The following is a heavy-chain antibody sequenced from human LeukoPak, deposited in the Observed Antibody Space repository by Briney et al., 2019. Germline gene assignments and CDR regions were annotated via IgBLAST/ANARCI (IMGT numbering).Heavy chain of an antibody. CDR1: GGSISSYY. CDR2: IYYSGST. CDR3: ARFTPQGYGWGGYNRFDP. D-gene: IGHD3-16*01. V-gene: IGHV4-59*01. Sequence: PSETLSLTCTVSGGSISSYYWSWIRQPPGKGLEWIGYIYYSGSTYYNPSLRSRVTTSVDTSKNQFSLKLSSVTAADTAVYYCARFTPQGYGWGGYNRFDPWGQGTLVTVSS. J-gene: IGHJ5*02.